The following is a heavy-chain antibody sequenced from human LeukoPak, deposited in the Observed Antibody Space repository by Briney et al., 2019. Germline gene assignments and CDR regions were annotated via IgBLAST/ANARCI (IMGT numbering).Heavy chain of an antibody. CDR2: IIPIFGTA. Sequence: GASVKVSCKASGGTFSSYAISWVRQAPGQGLEWMGWIIPIFGTANYAQKFQGRVTITTDESTSTAYMELSSLRSEDTAVYYCAWSYYYDSSGYPYYYYYYMDVWGKGTTVTVSS. J-gene: IGHJ6*03. CDR1: GGTFSSYA. CDR3: AWSYYYDSSGYPYYYYYYMDV. V-gene: IGHV1-69*05. D-gene: IGHD3-22*01.